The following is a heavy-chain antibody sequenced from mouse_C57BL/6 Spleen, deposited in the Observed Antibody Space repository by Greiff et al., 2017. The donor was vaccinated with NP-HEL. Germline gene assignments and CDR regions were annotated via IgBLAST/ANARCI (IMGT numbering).Heavy chain of an antibody. V-gene: IGHV1-82*01. CDR3: ARGVPSYYFDY. Sequence: QVQLQQSGPELVKPGASVKISCKASGYAFSSSWMNWVKQRPGKGLEWIGRIYPGDGDTNYNGKFKGKATLTADKSSSTAYMQLSSLTSEDSAVYFGARGVPSYYFDYWGQGTTLTVSS. CDR2: IYPGDGDT. J-gene: IGHJ2*01. CDR1: GYAFSSSW. D-gene: IGHD5-1*01.